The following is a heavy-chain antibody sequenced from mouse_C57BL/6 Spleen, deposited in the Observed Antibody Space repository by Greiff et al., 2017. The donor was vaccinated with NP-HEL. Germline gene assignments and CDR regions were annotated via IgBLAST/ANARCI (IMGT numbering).Heavy chain of an antibody. CDR1: GYTFTSYG. V-gene: IGHV1-81*01. CDR2: IYPRSGNT. D-gene: IGHD2-4*01. Sequence: QVQLKESGAELARPGASVKLSCKASGYTFTSYGISWVKQRTGQGLEWIGEIYPRSGNTYYNEKFKGKATLTADKSSSTAYMELRSLTSEDSAVYFCARKDDYDGVYYAMDYWGQGTSVTVSS. J-gene: IGHJ4*01. CDR3: ARKDDYDGVYYAMDY.